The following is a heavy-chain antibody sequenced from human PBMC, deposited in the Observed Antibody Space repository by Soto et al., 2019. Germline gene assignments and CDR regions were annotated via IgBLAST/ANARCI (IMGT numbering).Heavy chain of an antibody. J-gene: IGHJ4*02. D-gene: IGHD6-19*01. CDR1: GLSFVSYW. Sequence: GGSLRLSCAASGLSFVSYWMHWVRQVPGEGLAWVSRINGNADNSDYADSVKGRFTISRDNAMNRLYLQMDSLRADDTGVYYCVRDFRGAVAGSEFDHWGQGTLVTVSS. V-gene: IGHV3-74*01. CDR3: VRDFRGAVAGSEFDH. CDR2: INGNADNS.